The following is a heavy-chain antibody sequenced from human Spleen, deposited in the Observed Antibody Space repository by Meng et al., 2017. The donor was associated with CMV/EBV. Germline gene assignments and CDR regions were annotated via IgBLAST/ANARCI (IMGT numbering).Heavy chain of an antibody. CDR1: GVNVSSSY. Sequence: GVNVSSSYRTWVRQAPGKGLNWVSVVYSDGNTHYEGSVKGRFTVSRDSSRNTMYLQMESLRVEDTAVYYCARGVTNAGNNHNWFDPWGQGTLVTVSS. D-gene: IGHD1-14*01. CDR3: ARGVTNAGNNHNWFDP. V-gene: IGHV3-53*01. J-gene: IGHJ5*02. CDR2: VYSDGNT.